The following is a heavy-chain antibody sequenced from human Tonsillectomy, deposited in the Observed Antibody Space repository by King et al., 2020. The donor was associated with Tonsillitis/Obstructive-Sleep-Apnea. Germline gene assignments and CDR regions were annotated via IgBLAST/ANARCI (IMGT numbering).Heavy chain of an antibody. J-gene: IGHJ3*02. V-gene: IGHV3-30*04. Sequence: VQLVESGGGVVQPGRSLRLSCAASGFTFSDYAMHWVRQAPGKGLEWLAVISYDGSNKYYAESVKGRFTISRDNSKNTLYLQMNSLRPEDTAVYYCARDTALDAFDIWGQGTMVTVSS. CDR3: ARDTALDAFDI. CDR2: ISYDGSNK. D-gene: IGHD5-18*01. CDR1: GFTFSDYA.